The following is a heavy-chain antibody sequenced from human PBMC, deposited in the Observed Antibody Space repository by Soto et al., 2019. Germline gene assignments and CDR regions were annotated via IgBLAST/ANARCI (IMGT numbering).Heavy chain of an antibody. V-gene: IGHV3-66*01. CDR2: IYSGGRK. CDR1: GCTIRSNY. J-gene: IGHJ6*02. CDR3: ARDFVVGSTGGRYYYYGMDV. D-gene: IGHD2-2*01. Sequence: GGPLHLPCATSGCTIRSNYMNWLHQAPRKGQEGVSFIYSGGRKYDADSVKGRFTISRDNSKNTLYIQMNSLRAEDTAVYYCARDFVVGSTGGRYYYYGMDVRGQGTTVTV.